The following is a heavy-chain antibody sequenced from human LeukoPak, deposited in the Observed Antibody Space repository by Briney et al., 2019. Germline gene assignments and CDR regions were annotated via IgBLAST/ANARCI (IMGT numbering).Heavy chain of an antibody. CDR2: IKQDGSEK. Sequence: GGSLRLSCAASGFTFSSYWMSWVRQAPGKGLEWVANIKQDGSEKYYVDSVKGRFTISRDNSKNTLYLQMNSLRAEDTAVYYCAKYDYYDSSGYYSNDYWGQGTLVTVSS. D-gene: IGHD3-22*01. CDR3: AKYDYYDSSGYYSNDY. J-gene: IGHJ4*02. V-gene: IGHV3-7*01. CDR1: GFTFSSYW.